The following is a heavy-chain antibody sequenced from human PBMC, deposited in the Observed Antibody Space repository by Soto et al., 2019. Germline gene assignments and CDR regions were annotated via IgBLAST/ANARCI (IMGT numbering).Heavy chain of an antibody. J-gene: IGHJ4*02. D-gene: IGHD3-22*01. CDR1: GGTFSNDI. CDR3: ARGASGYYDSSGYYSPYYFDY. CDR2: IIPLLDTT. V-gene: IGHV1-69*08. Sequence: GASVKVSCKTSGGTFSNDIITWVRQAPGQGLEWMGRIIPLLDTTNYAQKFQGRVTITADKSTGTAYMELNRLRSEDTAVYYCARGASGYYDSSGYYSPYYFDYWGQGTLVTVSS.